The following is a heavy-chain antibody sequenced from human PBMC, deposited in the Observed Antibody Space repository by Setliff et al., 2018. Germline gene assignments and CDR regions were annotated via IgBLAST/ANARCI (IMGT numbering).Heavy chain of an antibody. V-gene: IGHV1-69*05. CDR3: ARHPSSGSYYGGSIFYFDD. CDR2: TIPSFGST. Sequence: SVKVSCKASGGTFRSYGISWVRQAPGQGLEWMGGTIPSFGSTNYAQKFQDRVTIITDESTSTAYMELSSLRTEDTAVYYCARHPSSGSYYGGSIFYFDDWGPGILVTVSS. CDR1: GGTFRSYG. J-gene: IGHJ4*02. D-gene: IGHD1-26*01.